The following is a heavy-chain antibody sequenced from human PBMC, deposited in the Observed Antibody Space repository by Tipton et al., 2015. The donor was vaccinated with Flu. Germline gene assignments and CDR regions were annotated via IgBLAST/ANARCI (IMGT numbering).Heavy chain of an antibody. CDR2: IYYSGST. Sequence: TLSLTCTVSGGSIGSGGDYWSWIRQHPGNGLEWIGSIYYSGSTYYNPAHESRRSISVDTSKNQFSLKLISMTAADAAVYYCARDQGFGGGLTYYYYAMDVWGQGTTVTVSS. J-gene: IGHJ6*02. CDR3: ARDQGFGGGLTYYYYAMDV. V-gene: IGHV4-31*03. CDR1: GGSIGSGGDY. D-gene: IGHD3-10*01.